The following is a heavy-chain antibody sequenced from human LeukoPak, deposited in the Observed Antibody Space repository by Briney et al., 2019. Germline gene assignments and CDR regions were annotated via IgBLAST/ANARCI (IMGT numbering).Heavy chain of an antibody. CDR1: GFTFSNAW. J-gene: IGHJ4*02. Sequence: GGSLRLSCAASGFTFSNAWVNWVRQAPGKGLEWVGRIKSKTDGGTTDYAAPVKGRFTISRDDSKNTLYLQMNSLKTEDTAVYYCIRYSMVRGVINDYWGQGTLVTVSS. CDR3: IRYSMVRGVINDY. CDR2: IKSKTDGGTT. D-gene: IGHD3-10*01. V-gene: IGHV3-15*07.